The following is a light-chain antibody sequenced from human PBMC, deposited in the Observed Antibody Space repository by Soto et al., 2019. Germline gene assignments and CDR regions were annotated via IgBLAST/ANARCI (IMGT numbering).Light chain of an antibody. CDR3: QQYYTTLT. CDR1: QSVLLTSNNKNY. J-gene: IGKJ4*01. CDR2: WAS. Sequence: EIVMTQSPDSLAVSLGERATINCKSSQSVLLTSNNKNYLAWYQQKPGQPPKVLISWASTREYGVPDRFSGSGSGTDFTLTITSLQDEDVAFYYCQQYYTTLTFGGGTKVEIK. V-gene: IGKV4-1*01.